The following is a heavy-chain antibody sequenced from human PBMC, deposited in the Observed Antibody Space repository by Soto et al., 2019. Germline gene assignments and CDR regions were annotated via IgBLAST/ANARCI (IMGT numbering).Heavy chain of an antibody. CDR3: ARDGAWRGFDV. CDR2: IDRDGIT. J-gene: IGHJ6*02. V-gene: IGHV4-30-2*01. Sequence: PSYSLSLTCAVCGDSISSGGYSWSWIRQPPGKGLQWIGYIDRDGITYYNPSLESRVAISVARSQNQFSLKLTSVTAADTALYFCARDGAWRGFDVWGQGTRVTVSS. CDR1: GDSISSGGYS. D-gene: IGHD1-26*01.